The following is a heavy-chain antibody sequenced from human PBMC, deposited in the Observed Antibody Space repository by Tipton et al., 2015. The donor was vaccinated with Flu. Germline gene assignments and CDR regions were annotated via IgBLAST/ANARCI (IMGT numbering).Heavy chain of an antibody. CDR2: IYTSGST. Sequence: LRLSCTVSGGSISSGSYYWSWIRQPAGKGLEWIGRIYTSGSTNYNPSLKSRVTISVDTSKNQFSLKLSSVTAADTAVYYCARGGYSYGYGKNYYYYGMDEWGKGRTVTVS. CDR3: ARGGYSYGYGKNYYYYGMDE. V-gene: IGHV4-61*02. CDR1: GGSISSGSYY. D-gene: IGHD5-18*01. J-gene: IGHJ6*04.